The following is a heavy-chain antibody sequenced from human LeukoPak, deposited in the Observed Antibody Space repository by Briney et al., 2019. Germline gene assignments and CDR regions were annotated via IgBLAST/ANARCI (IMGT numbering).Heavy chain of an antibody. D-gene: IGHD3-22*01. J-gene: IGHJ5*02. CDR3: ARGSTTYYYDSSGYENWFDP. Sequence: GSLILSCAASGFTFSSYGMHWVRQAPGKGLEWVAFIRYDGSNKYYADSVKGRFTISRDNSKNTLYLQMNSLRAGDTAVYYCARGSTTYYYDSSGYENWFDPWGQGTLVTVSS. V-gene: IGHV3-30*02. CDR2: IRYDGSNK. CDR1: GFTFSSYG.